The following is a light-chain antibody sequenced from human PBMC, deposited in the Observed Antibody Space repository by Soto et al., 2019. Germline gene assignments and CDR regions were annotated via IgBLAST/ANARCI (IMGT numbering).Light chain of an antibody. CDR2: KAS. J-gene: IGKJ3*01. CDR3: QEYEKLFS. Sequence: DIEVTQSPSSVSASVGDTVTITFRASQVISSWLAWYQHKPGRAPKLLIYKASNLQPGVPSRFSGSGSGTEFTLTINNLQPDDLATYYCQEYEKLFSFGPGTKVDI. CDR1: QVISSW. V-gene: IGKV1-12*01.